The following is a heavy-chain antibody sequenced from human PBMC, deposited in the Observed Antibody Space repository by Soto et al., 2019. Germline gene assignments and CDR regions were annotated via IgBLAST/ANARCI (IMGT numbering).Heavy chain of an antibody. V-gene: IGHV3-23*01. Sequence: EVHLLQSGGGLSQPGGSLRLSCAASGFSFSSFALRWGRQSPGKVLELVAAVSGRGGDTYYATSVKGRFTISRDNSQNTLFLQMNSLRAEDSAIYYCAKDPNYDFWSGFSAVYFDYWGQGTRVTVSS. J-gene: IGHJ4*02. CDR2: VSGRGGDT. CDR3: AKDPNYDFWSGFSAVYFDY. D-gene: IGHD3-3*01. CDR1: GFSFSSFA.